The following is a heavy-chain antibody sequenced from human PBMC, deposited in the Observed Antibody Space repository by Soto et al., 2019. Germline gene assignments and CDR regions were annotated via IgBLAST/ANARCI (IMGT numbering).Heavy chain of an antibody. D-gene: IGHD4-17*01. Sequence: EVQLVESGGGLVQPGGSLRLSCAASGFTLSSYWMNGVRLAPGKGLEWVANIKQDGSQKNYVDSVKGRFTISRDNAKNSLYLQMSILRAEDTAVYYCMTSVTTHDYWGQGTLVTVSS. CDR3: MTSVTTHDY. CDR1: GFTLSSYW. J-gene: IGHJ4*02. CDR2: IKQDGSQK. V-gene: IGHV3-7*01.